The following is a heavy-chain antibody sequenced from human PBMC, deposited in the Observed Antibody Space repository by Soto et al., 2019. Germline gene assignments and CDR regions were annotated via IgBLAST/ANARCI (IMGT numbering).Heavy chain of an antibody. J-gene: IGHJ3*02. D-gene: IGHD2-2*01. CDR3: STGEMPKDAFDI. CDR2: IKSKTDGGTT. Sequence: EVQLVESGGGLVKPGGSLRLSCAASGFTFSNAWMNWVRQAPGKGLEWVGRIKSKTDGGTTDYAAPVKGRFTISRDDSNNTLYLQMNSVKTEDTAVYYSSTGEMPKDAFDIWGQGTMVTGCS. CDR1: GFTFSNAW. V-gene: IGHV3-15*07.